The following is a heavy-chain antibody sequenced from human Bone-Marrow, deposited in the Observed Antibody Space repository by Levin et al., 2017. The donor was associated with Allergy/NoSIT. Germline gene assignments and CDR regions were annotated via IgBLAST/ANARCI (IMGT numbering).Heavy chain of an antibody. CDR1: GFTFSTYA. V-gene: IGHV1-2*02. CDR2: INPHNGGA. CDR3: VRRSVGNWFDP. D-gene: IGHD4-23*01. Sequence: GGSLRLSCAASGFTFSTYAMNWVRQAPGQGLEWMGWINPHNGGAHYADKFRDRVTMTRDTTFNTAYMELKRLNFDDTAVYHCVRRSVGNWFDPWGQGTLVTVSS. J-gene: IGHJ5*02.